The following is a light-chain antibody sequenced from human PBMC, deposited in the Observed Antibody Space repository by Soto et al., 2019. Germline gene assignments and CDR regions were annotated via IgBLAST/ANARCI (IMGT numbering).Light chain of an antibody. CDR2: AAS. Sequence: TQMTQSPSTLSASVGDRVPIISRASQSISSWLAWYQQKPGKAPKLMIYAASTLQSGVPSRFSGSGSGTDFTLTISCLQSEDVATYYCQQYYSYPQTFGQGTKVDIK. J-gene: IGKJ1*01. CDR3: QQYYSYPQT. CDR1: QSISSW. V-gene: IGKV1-5*02.